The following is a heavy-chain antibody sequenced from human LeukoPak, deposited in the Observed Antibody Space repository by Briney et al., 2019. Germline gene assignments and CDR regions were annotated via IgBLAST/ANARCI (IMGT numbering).Heavy chain of an antibody. CDR1: GYTFTSYG. J-gene: IGHJ6*02. CDR2: ISAYNGNT. CDR3: ASFYYYGSGSRPYPSSSGMDV. V-gene: IGHV1-18*01. D-gene: IGHD3-10*01. Sequence: ASVKVSCKASGYTFTSYGISWVRQAPGQGLEWMGWISAYNGNTNYAQTLQGRVTMTTDTSTSTAYMELRSLRSDATAVYYCASFYYYGSGSRPYPSSSGMDVWGQGATVTVSS.